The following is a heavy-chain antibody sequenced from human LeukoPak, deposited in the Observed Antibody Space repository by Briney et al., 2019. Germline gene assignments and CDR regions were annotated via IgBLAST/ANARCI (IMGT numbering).Heavy chain of an antibody. CDR2: IKEDGSKK. CDR1: GFFSSSCW. CDR3: VREGTWEMTTATGSFDY. Sequence: LGGSLRLSCSASGFFSSSCWMNWVRQAPARWLEWVAKIKEDGSKKSYLDYVKWRFIITRDNAENSLYLKMKSLRAEDTGVYYCVREGTWEMTTATGSFDYWGQGTLVTVS. D-gene: IGHD5-18*01. V-gene: IGHV3-7*01. J-gene: IGHJ4*02.